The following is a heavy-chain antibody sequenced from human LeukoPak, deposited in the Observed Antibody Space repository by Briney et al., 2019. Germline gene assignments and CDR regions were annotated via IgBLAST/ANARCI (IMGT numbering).Heavy chain of an antibody. CDR1: GFTLSAYG. V-gene: IGHV3-48*02. Sequence: PGGSLKLSFPASGFTLSAYGRNGFRQAPGKGLGWVSSITSSTSSRTIYYADSVKGRFTISRDNAKNSLYLQMNSLRDEDTAVYYCAREARKQWLDPYYFDYWGQGTLVTVSS. CDR3: AREARKQWLDPYYFDY. CDR2: ITSSTSSRTI. D-gene: IGHD6-19*01. J-gene: IGHJ4*02.